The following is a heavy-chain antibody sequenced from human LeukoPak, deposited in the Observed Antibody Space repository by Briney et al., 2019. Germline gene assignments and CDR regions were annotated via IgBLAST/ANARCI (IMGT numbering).Heavy chain of an antibody. V-gene: IGHV4-59*12. Sequence: SETLSLTCTVSGDSIRSYYWSWIRQAPGKGLEWIGYIYYSGSTNYNPALKSRVTISVDTSKNQLSLKLTSVTAADTAVYYCARLGGYYFDYWGQGTLVAVSS. CDR3: ARLGGYYFDY. CDR1: GDSIRSYY. J-gene: IGHJ4*02. D-gene: IGHD3-22*01. CDR2: IYYSGST.